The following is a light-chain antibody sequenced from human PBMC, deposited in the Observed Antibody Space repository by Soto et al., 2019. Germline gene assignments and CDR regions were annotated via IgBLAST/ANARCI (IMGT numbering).Light chain of an antibody. Sequence: QSVLTQPPSVSGAPGQRVTISCTGSSSNIRAGYDVHWYQQLPGTAPKLLLYGNSNRPSGVPDRFSGSKSGTSASLAITGFQAEDESDYYCQSYDSSLSGSKVFGTGTKVTVL. CDR1: SSNIRAGYD. CDR2: GNS. V-gene: IGLV1-40*01. J-gene: IGLJ1*01. CDR3: QSYDSSLSGSKV.